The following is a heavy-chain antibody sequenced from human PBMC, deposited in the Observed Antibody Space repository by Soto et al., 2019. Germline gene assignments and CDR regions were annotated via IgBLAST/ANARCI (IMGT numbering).Heavy chain of an antibody. CDR1: GGTFSSYT. D-gene: IGHD3-10*01. V-gene: IGHV1-69*04. Sequence: SVKVSCKASGGTFSSYTISWVRQAPGQGLEWMGRIIPILGIANYAQKFQGRVTITADKSTSTAYMELSSLRSEDTAVYYCAREFDYGSGAYYYYMDVWGKGTTVTVSS. CDR2: IIPILGIA. J-gene: IGHJ6*03. CDR3: AREFDYGSGAYYYYMDV.